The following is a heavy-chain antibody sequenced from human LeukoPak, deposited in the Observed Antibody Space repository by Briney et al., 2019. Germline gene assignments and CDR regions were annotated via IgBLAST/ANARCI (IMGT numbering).Heavy chain of an antibody. D-gene: IGHD1-26*01. CDR2: ISSSSTYI. V-gene: IGHV3-21*01. CDR3: ARDLRREWELHNYFDY. Sequence: GGSLRLSCAASGFTFSSYSMQWVRQAPGKGLEWVSSISSSSTYIYYADSVEGRFTLSRDNAKNSLYLQMNSLRAEDTAVYYCARDLRREWELHNYFDYWGQGTLVTVSS. CDR1: GFTFSSYS. J-gene: IGHJ4*02.